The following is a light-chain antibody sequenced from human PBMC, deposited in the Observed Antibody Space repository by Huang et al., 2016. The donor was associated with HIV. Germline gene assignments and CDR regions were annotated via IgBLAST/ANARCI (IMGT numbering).Light chain of an antibody. Sequence: EIQMTQSPSSLSAPVGDTVTITCRAIQNIDIYLNWYQQRPGKAPKLLIYTASSLQTGVPSRFSGSGSGTDFTLTIDSLQPEDFATYYCLQSYSMFRTFGQGTKLDFK. CDR2: TAS. J-gene: IGKJ2*01. CDR3: LQSYSMFRT. V-gene: IGKV1-39*01. CDR1: QNIDIY.